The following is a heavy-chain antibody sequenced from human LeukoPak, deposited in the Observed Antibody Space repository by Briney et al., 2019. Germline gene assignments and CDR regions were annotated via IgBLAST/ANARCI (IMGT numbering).Heavy chain of an antibody. Sequence: PGGSLRLSCAASGFTVSSNYMSWVRQAPGKGLEWVSVIYSGGSTYYADSVKGRFTISRHNSKNMLYLQMNSLRAEDTAVYYCASTYCGGDCSFAFDIWGQGTMVTVSS. D-gene: IGHD2-21*02. CDR1: GFTVSSNY. J-gene: IGHJ3*02. CDR2: IYSGGST. CDR3: ASTYCGGDCSFAFDI. V-gene: IGHV3-53*04.